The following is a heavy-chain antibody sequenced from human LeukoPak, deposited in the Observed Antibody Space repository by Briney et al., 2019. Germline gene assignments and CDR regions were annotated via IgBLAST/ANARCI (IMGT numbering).Heavy chain of an antibody. V-gene: IGHV1-2*02. CDR3: AGYYYDSSGYDNWFDP. D-gene: IGHD3-22*01. CDR1: GYTFTGYY. J-gene: IGHJ5*02. Sequence: ASVKVSCKASGYTFTGYYMHWVRQAPGQGLEWMGWINPNSGGTNYAQKFQGRVTITADKSTSTAYMELSSLRSEDTAVYYCAGYYYDSSGYDNWFDPWGQGTLVTVSS. CDR2: INPNSGGT.